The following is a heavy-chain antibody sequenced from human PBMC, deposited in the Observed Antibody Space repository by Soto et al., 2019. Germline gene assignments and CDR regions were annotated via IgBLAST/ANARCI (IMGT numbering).Heavy chain of an antibody. CDR2: IKEDGRER. Sequence: QVVESGGGLVQPGGSLRLSCAASGFAFSHYWMLWVRQAPGMGLEWVANIKEDGRERNYVDSVKGRFTISSGNAKNSLYLEKNSLRSEDTAVYYCASDRGGRSGKDVWGKGTTVTVSS. D-gene: IGHD3-16*01. CDR1: GFAFSHYW. J-gene: IGHJ6*04. CDR3: ASDRGGRSGKDV. V-gene: IGHV3-7*01.